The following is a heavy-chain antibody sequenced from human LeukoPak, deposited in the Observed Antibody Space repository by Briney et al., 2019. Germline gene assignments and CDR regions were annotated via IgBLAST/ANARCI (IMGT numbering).Heavy chain of an antibody. Sequence: GGSLRLSCAASGFTFSTYGMHWVRQAPGKGLEWVSFIRDDGNNRYYADSVKGRFTISRDNSKNTLYLQMNSLRAEDTAVYYCAKDTGGYDFGDYWGQGTLVTVSS. D-gene: IGHD5-12*01. CDR1: GFTFSTYG. CDR3: AKDTGGYDFGDY. CDR2: IRDDGNNR. V-gene: IGHV3-30*02. J-gene: IGHJ4*02.